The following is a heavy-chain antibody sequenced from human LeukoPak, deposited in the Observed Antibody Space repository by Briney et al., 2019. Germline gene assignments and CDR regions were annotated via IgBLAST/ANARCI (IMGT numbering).Heavy chain of an antibody. CDR3: AGGAAGGYCSSTNCGHAFDI. D-gene: IGHD2-2*01. V-gene: IGHV3-21*01. Sequence: GGSLRLSCVASGFTFGHYTINWVRQAPGKGLEWVSSISSSSSHRYYADSVTGRFTISRDNAENSLFLQMNSLRAEDTAVYYCAGGAAGGYCSSTNCGHAFDIWGQGTMVTVSS. J-gene: IGHJ3*02. CDR2: ISSSSSHR. CDR1: GFTFGHYT.